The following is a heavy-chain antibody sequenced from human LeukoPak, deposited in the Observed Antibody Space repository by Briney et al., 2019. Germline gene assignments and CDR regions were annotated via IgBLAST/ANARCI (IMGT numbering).Heavy chain of an antibody. Sequence: GGSLRLSCAASGFTFSDYYMSWIRQAPGKGLEWVSYSSGSSIYYADFVKGRFTISRDNAKNSLYLQMNSLRAEDTAVYYCAREGSSSWYVDYWGQGTLVTVSS. J-gene: IGHJ4*02. V-gene: IGHV3-11*01. CDR2: SSGSSI. D-gene: IGHD6-13*01. CDR3: AREGSSSWYVDY. CDR1: GFTFSDYY.